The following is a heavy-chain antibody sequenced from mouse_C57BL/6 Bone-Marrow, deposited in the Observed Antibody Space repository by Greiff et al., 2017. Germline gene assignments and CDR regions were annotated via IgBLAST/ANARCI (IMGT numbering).Heavy chain of an antibody. J-gene: IGHJ3*01. CDR3: ARRDGYDEGFAY. CDR1: GFTFSDYG. Sequence: EVKLVESGGGLVKPGGSLKLSCAASGFTFSDYGMHWVRQAPEKGLEWVAYISSGSSTIYYADTVKGRFTISRDNAKNTLFLQMTSLRSEDKAMYYCARRDGYDEGFAYWGQGTLVTVSA. CDR2: ISSGSSTI. D-gene: IGHD2-2*01. V-gene: IGHV5-17*01.